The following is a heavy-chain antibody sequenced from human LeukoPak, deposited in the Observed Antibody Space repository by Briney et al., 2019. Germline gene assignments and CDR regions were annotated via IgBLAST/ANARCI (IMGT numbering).Heavy chain of an antibody. CDR1: GYTFTSYG. J-gene: IGHJ4*02. CDR2: INAGNGNT. D-gene: IGHD2-2*01. CDR3: ARDSTAAEFDY. V-gene: IGHV1-3*01. Sequence: GASVKVSCKASGYTFTSYGISWVRQAPGQRLEWMGWINAGNGNTKYSQKFQGRVTITRDTSASTAYMELSSLRSEDTAVYYCARDSTAAEFDYWGQGTLVTVSS.